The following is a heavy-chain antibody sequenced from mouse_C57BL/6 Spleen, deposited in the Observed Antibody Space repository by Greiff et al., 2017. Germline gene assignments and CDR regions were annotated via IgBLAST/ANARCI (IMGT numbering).Heavy chain of an antibody. J-gene: IGHJ1*03. Sequence: EVKVVESGGGLVKPGGSLKLSCAASGFTFSSYAMSWVRQTPEKRLEWVATISDGGSYTYYPDNVKGRFTISRDNAKNNLYLQMSHLKSEDTAMYYCAREVVWGTGTTVTVSS. V-gene: IGHV5-4*01. CDR3: AREVV. CDR2: ISDGGSYT. CDR1: GFTFSSYA.